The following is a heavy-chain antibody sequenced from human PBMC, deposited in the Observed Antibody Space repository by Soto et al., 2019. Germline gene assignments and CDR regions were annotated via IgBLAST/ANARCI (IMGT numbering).Heavy chain of an antibody. J-gene: IGHJ3*02. CDR3: ARHWRGSGAFDM. D-gene: IGHD2-15*01. V-gene: IGHV4-59*08. Sequence: AETLSLTSTVSGGSISDHYYMGIRQSLGKGLKNIGYIHNGGRTNYNPSNKSRVIKSVDTSKDHFSLKLSSVTAADTAVYYCARHWRGSGAFDMWGQGTTVTVSS. CDR2: IHNGGRT. CDR1: GGSISDHY.